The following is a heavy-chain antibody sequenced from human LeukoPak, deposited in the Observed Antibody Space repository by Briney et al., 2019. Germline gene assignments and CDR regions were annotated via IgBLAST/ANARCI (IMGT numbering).Heavy chain of an antibody. CDR3: ARDIGNAFDI. J-gene: IGHJ3*02. V-gene: IGHV3-21*01. Sequence: PGGSLRLSCAASGFTFSSYSVNWVRQAPGKGLEWVSSISSSSSYIYYADSVKGRFTISRDNAKNSLYLQMNSLRAEDTAVYYCARDIGNAFDIWGQGTMVTVSS. CDR1: GFTFSSYS. CDR2: ISSSSSYI. D-gene: IGHD1-26*01.